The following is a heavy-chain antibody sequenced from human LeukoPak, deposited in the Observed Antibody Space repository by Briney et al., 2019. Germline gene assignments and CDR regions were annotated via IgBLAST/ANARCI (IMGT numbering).Heavy chain of an antibody. V-gene: IGHV3-48*03. Sequence: GGPLRLSCAASGFTFSSYEMNWVRQAPGKGLEWVSYISSSGSTIYYADSVKGRFTISRDNAKNSLYLQMNSLRAEDTAVYYCATPYSRFDYWGQGTLVTVSS. D-gene: IGHD6-13*01. J-gene: IGHJ4*02. CDR2: ISSSGSTI. CDR1: GFTFSSYE. CDR3: ATPYSRFDY.